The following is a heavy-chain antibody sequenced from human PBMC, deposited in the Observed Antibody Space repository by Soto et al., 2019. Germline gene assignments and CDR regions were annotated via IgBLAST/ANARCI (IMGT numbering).Heavy chain of an antibody. CDR1: GGSISSGCYS. CDR3: ARAKAPLYSSSWYWFDP. CDR2: IYYSGST. J-gene: IGHJ5*02. D-gene: IGHD6-13*01. V-gene: IGHV4-61*01. Sequence: PSETLSLTCAVAGGSISSGCYSWSWIRQPPGKGLEWIGYIYYSGSTNYNPSLKSRVTISVDTSKNQFSLKLSSVTAADTAVYYCARAKAPLYSSSWYWFDPWGQGTLVTVSS.